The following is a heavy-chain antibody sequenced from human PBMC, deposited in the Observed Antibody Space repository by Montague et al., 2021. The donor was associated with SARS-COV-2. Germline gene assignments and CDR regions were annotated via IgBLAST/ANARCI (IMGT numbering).Heavy chain of an antibody. D-gene: IGHD3-22*01. Sequence: TLSLTCTVSGGSISSGGYYWSWIRQHPGKGLEWIGYIYYSGSTYYSPSLKSRVTISVDTSKNQFSLKLSSVTAADTAEYYCASDRITMIVVVYAFDIWGQGTMVTVAS. CDR3: ASDRITMIVVVYAFDI. V-gene: IGHV4-31*03. CDR1: GGSISSGGYY. J-gene: IGHJ3*02. CDR2: IYYSGST.